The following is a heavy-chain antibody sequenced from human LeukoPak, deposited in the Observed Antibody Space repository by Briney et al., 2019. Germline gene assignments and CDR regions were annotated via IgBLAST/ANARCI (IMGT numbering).Heavy chain of an antibody. V-gene: IGHV3-23*01. CDR1: GFTFSSSA. CDR2: ISGSGSGGST. Sequence: GGSLRLSCAASGFTFSSSAMSWVRQAPGKGLEWVSSISGSGSGGSTYYADSVKGRFTISRDNSKNTLYLQMNSLRAEDTAVCYCAKSGYNRFDYWGQGTLVTVSS. CDR3: AKSGYNRFDY. J-gene: IGHJ4*02. D-gene: IGHD5-24*01.